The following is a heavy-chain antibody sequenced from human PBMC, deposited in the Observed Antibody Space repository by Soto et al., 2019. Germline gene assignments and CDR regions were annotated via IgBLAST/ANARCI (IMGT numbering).Heavy chain of an antibody. CDR3: ARGRYSISGACFPKWFDP. Sequence: SETLSLTCSVSGASVTSPEHYWTWIRQSPGKGLEWIGYIYYGGSTVYNPSLKGRSTVSLDTSKNQFSLNLTSVTAADTAVYFCARGRYSISGACFPKWFDPWGQGTLVTVSS. D-gene: IGHD2-2*01. J-gene: IGHJ5*02. V-gene: IGHV4-30-4*01. CDR1: GASVTSPEHY. CDR2: IYYGGST.